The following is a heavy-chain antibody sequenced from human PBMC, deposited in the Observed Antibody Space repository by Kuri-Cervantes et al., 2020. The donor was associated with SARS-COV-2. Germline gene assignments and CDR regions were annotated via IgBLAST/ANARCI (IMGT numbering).Heavy chain of an antibody. CDR2: ISAYNGNT. V-gene: IGHV1-18*04. CDR1: GYTFTRYG. Sequence: ASVKVSCKASGYTFTRYGISWVRQAPGQGLEWMGWISAYNGNTNYAQKFQGRVTMTTDTSTSTAYMVLRSLRSDDAAVYYCAKVPGDGYNWNYSPLFDYWGQGTLVTVSS. CDR3: AKVPGDGYNWNYSPLFDY. J-gene: IGHJ4*02. D-gene: IGHD1-7*01.